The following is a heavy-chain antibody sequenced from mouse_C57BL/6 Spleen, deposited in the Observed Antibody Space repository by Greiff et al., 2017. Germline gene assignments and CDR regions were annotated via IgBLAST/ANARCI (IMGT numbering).Heavy chain of an antibody. Sequence: VQLQQSGAELVRPGASVTLSCKASGYTFTDYEMHWVKQTPVHGLEWIGAIDPETGGTAYNQKFKGKAILTADKSSSTAYMELRSLTSEDSAVYYCTRGEDSSGFYYYAMDYWGQGTSVTVSS. CDR2: IDPETGGT. D-gene: IGHD3-2*02. CDR3: TRGEDSSGFYYYAMDY. V-gene: IGHV1-15*01. J-gene: IGHJ4*01. CDR1: GYTFTDYE.